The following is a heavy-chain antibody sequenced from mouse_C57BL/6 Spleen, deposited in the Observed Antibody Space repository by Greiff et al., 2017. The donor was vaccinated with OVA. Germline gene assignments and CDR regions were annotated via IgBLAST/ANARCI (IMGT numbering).Heavy chain of an antibody. Sequence: VQLKESGTVLARPGASVKMSCKTSGYTFTSYWMHWVKQRPGQGLEWIGAIYPGNSDTSYNQKFKGKAKLTAVTSASTAYMELSSLTNEDSAVYYCTHYYGSTSYAMDYWGQGTSVTVSS. D-gene: IGHD1-1*01. CDR3: THYYGSTSYAMDY. CDR2: IYPGNSDT. J-gene: IGHJ4*01. V-gene: IGHV1-5*01. CDR1: GYTFTSYW.